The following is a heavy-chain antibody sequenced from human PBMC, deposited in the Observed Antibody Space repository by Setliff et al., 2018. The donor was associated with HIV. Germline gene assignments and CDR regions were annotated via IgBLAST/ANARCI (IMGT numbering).Heavy chain of an antibody. CDR2: ITQTGDNT. J-gene: IGHJ4*02. D-gene: IGHD3-22*01. Sequence: PGGSLRLSCVASGFTFSNYAMNWVRQAPGKGLEWVSGITQTGDNTYYADSVKGRFVISRDNSKNTLYLQVSSLRADDSATYYCATDSSGPLNHWGPGTLVTVSS. CDR3: ATDSSGPLNH. V-gene: IGHV3-23*01. CDR1: GFTFSNYA.